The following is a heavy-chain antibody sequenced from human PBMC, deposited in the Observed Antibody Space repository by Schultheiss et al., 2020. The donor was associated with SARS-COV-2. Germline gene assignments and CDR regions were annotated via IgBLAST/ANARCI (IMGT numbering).Heavy chain of an antibody. CDR2: IYHSGST. J-gene: IGHJ4*02. Sequence: SETLSLTCTVSGGSISSYYWSWIRQPPGKGLEWIGEIYHSGSTYYNPSLKSRVTISVDTSKNQFSLKLSSVTAADTATYFCARHALYFGESPIDSWGQGTPVTVSS. CDR3: ARHALYFGESPIDS. CDR1: GGSISSYY. V-gene: IGHV4-59*04. D-gene: IGHD3-10*01.